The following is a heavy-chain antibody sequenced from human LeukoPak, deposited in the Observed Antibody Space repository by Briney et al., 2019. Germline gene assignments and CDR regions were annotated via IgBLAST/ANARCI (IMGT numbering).Heavy chain of an antibody. CDR2: ISSGSGYI. CDR1: GITFSSYY. D-gene: IGHD1-26*01. J-gene: IGHJ4*02. V-gene: IGHV3-21*01. CDR3: ASDDPGRGSYLRH. Sequence: GGSLRLSCAASGITFSSYYMNWVRQARGKGLEWVSSISSGSGYIYYADSVKGRFTISRDNAKNSLNLQMNSLRAEDTAVYYCASDDPGRGSYLRHWGQGALVTVSS.